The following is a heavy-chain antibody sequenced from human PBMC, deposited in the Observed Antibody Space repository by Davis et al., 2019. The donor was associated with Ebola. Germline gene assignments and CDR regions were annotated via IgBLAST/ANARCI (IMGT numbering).Heavy chain of an antibody. CDR1: GYTFTDYA. V-gene: IGHV1-3*01. CDR2: INAGNGNT. D-gene: IGHD6-6*01. CDR3: ARGGAARNNWFDP. J-gene: IGHJ5*02. Sequence: ASVKVSCKASGYTFTDYAIHWVRQAPGQGLEWMGWINAGNGNTRYSHKFQGRVTITRDTSASTAYMELSSLTSEDTAVYYCARGGAARNNWFDPWGQGTLVTVSS.